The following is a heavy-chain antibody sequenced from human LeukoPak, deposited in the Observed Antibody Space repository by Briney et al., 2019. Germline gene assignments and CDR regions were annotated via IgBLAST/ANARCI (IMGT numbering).Heavy chain of an antibody. Sequence: GGSLRLSCVASGFSFSTYSMNWVRQAPGKGLEWVSSISSTSAHIFYADSVKGRFSISRDNVKNSLYLQMNSLRVEDTAVYYCTSRYCTSTNCYSFDIWGQGTMVTVSS. D-gene: IGHD2-2*01. CDR2: ISSTSAHI. V-gene: IGHV3-21*01. CDR3: TSRYCTSTNCYSFDI. CDR1: GFSFSTYS. J-gene: IGHJ3*02.